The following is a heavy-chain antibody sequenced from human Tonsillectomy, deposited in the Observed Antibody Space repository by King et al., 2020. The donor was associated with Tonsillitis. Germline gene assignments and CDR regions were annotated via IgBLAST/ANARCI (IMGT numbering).Heavy chain of an antibody. J-gene: IGHJ6*03. D-gene: IGHD3-3*01. Sequence: VQLVESGGGVVQPWGALRLSCAASGFTFDDYAIHGVRQSPGKGLEWVSLIMWVGGSTYYAASVKGRFTLSRDNSKKSLYLQMNSLRTEDTSLDYCAQSRSYYDFWSGSQDYYYMDVWGKGTTVTVSS. V-gene: IGHV3-43*02. CDR2: IMWVGGST. CDR1: GFTFDDYA. CDR3: AQSRSYYDFWSGSQDYYYMDV.